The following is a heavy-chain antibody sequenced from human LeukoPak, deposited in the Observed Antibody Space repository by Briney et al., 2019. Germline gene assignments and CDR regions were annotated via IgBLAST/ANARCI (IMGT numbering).Heavy chain of an antibody. CDR2: IYYTGST. CDR3: ARVFYGGSLGFDY. V-gene: IGHV4-59*01. D-gene: IGHD4-23*01. Sequence: PSETLSLTCTVSDGSINSYYWSWIRQPAGKELEWIGYIYYTGSTNYNPSLKSRVTMSVDTSKNQFSLNLSSLTAADTAVYYCARVFYGGSLGFDYWGQGILVTVST. CDR1: DGSINSYY. J-gene: IGHJ4*02.